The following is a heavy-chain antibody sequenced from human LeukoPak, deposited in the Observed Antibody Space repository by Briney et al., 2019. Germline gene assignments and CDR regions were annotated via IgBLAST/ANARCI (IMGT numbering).Heavy chain of an antibody. CDR2: ISYDGSNK. D-gene: IGHD3-22*01. Sequence: PGRSLRLSCAASGFTFSSYGMHWVRQAPGKGLEWVAVISYDGSNKYYADSVKGRFTISRDNSKNTLYLQMNSLRTEDTAVYYCAKNGLGIVVYGMDVWGQGTTVTVSS. J-gene: IGHJ6*02. CDR3: AKNGLGIVVYGMDV. CDR1: GFTFSSYG. V-gene: IGHV3-30*18.